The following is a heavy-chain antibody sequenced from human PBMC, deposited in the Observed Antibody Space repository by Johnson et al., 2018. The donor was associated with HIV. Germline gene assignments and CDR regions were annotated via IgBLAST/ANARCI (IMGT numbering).Heavy chain of an antibody. V-gene: IGHV3-9*01. CDR2: ISWNSDTI. Sequence: VQLVESGGGLVQPGRSLRLSCAPSGFTIDDDAIHWVRQAPGKGLEWVSGISWNSDTIGYADSVKGRFAISRDNAKNSLYLQMNSLRAEDTAVYYCARTTYSSPGAFDIWGQGTMVTVSS. J-gene: IGHJ3*02. D-gene: IGHD6-19*01. CDR1: GFTIDDDA. CDR3: ARTTYSSPGAFDI.